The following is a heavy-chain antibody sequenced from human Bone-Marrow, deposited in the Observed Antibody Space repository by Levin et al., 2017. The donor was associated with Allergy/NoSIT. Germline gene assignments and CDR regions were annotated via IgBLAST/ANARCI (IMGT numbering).Heavy chain of an antibody. CDR1: GFTFSSYA. D-gene: IGHD3-3*01. V-gene: IGHV3-23*01. J-gene: IGHJ6*02. CDR2: ISGSGGST. CDR3: AKDYEQTRAYYDFWSGYYTGRRYGMDV. Sequence: GESLKISCAASGFTFSSYAMSWVRQAPGKGLEWVSAISGSGGSTYYADSVKGRFTISRDNSKNTLYLQMNSLRAEDTAVYYCAKDYEQTRAYYDFWSGYYTGRRYGMDVWGQGTTVTVSS.